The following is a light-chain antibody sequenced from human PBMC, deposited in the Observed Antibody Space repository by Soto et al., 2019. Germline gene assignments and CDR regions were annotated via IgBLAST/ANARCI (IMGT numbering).Light chain of an antibody. CDR3: TSYTSRNTLV. CDR2: EVT. CDR1: SSDIGGYKY. V-gene: IGLV2-14*01. J-gene: IGLJ3*02. Sequence: QSALTQPASVSGARKQSVTISCTGTSSDIGGYKYVSWYQQFLYTAPKLNIYEVTYRPSGVSNRFSGSKSGNTASLTISGLQAEDEAEYYCTSYTSRNTLVFGGGTKVTVL.